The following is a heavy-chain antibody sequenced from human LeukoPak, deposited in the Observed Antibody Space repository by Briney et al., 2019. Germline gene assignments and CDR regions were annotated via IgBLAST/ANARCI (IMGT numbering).Heavy chain of an antibody. V-gene: IGHV3-23*01. CDR3: AKQLGYCSDGSCYFPY. J-gene: IGHJ4*02. CDR2: ISNNGGYT. D-gene: IGHD2-15*01. CDR1: GFTFSSSA. Sequence: GGSLRLSCAASGFTFSSSAMSWVRQAPREGLEWVSAISNNGGYTYYADSVQGRFTISRDNSKSTLCLQMNSLRAEDTAVHYCAKQLGYCSDGSCYFPYWGQGTLVTVSS.